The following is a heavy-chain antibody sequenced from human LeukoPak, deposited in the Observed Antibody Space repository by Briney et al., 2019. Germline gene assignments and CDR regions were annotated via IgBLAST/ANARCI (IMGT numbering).Heavy chain of an antibody. CDR3: ARVVVPGWFDP. CDR2: IYYSGST. D-gene: IGHD2-15*01. V-gene: IGHV4-39*07. J-gene: IGHJ5*02. CDR1: GGSISSSSYY. Sequence: SETLSLTCTVSGGSISSSSYYWGWIRQPPGKGLEWIGNIYYSGSTYYNPSLKSRVTISVDTSNNQFSLKLSSVTAADTAVYYCARVVVPGWFDPWGQGTLVTVSS.